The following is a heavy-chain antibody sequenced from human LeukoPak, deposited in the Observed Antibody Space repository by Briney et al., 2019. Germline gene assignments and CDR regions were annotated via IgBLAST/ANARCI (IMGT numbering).Heavy chain of an antibody. Sequence: SETLSLTCTVSGGSISSYYWSWIRQPPGKGLERIGEINHSGSTNYNPSLKSRVTISVDTSKNQFSLKLSSVTAADTAVYYCARKVGFGYYGSGSYFPFDYWGQGTLVTVSS. CDR2: INHSGST. D-gene: IGHD3-10*01. V-gene: IGHV4-34*01. J-gene: IGHJ4*02. CDR3: ARKVGFGYYGSGSYFPFDY. CDR1: GGSISSYY.